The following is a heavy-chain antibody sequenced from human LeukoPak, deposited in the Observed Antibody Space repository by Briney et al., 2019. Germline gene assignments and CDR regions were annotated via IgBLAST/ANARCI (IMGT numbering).Heavy chain of an antibody. J-gene: IGHJ4*02. CDR1: GYTFTSYY. CDR3: ARDPGEMATIEDY. Sequence: ASVKVSCKASGYTFTSYYMHWVRQAPGQGLEWMGIINPSGGSTSYAQKFQGRVTMTRDMSTSTVYMELSSLSFEDTAVYYCARDPGEMATIEDYWGQGTLVTVSS. D-gene: IGHD5-24*01. V-gene: IGHV1-46*01. CDR2: INPSGGST.